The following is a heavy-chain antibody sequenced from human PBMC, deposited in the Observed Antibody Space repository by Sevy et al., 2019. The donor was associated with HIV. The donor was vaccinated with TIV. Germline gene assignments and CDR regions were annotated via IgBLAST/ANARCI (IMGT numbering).Heavy chain of an antibody. CDR2: IYGSGGVT. Sequence: GGSLTLSCKPSGFTFTSYAMNWVRQAPGKGLEWISTIYGSGGVTYYADSVKGRFTISRDKSKNTLYLQMNSLRTEDTALYYCAGGRYDSSGSFDALDIWGQGTMVTVSS. J-gene: IGHJ3*02. CDR3: AGGRYDSSGSFDALDI. CDR1: GFTFTSYA. D-gene: IGHD3-22*01. V-gene: IGHV3-23*01.